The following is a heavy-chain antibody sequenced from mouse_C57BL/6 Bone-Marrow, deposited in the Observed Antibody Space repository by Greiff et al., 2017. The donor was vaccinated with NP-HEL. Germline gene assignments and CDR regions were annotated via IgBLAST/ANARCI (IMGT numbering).Heavy chain of an antibody. D-gene: IGHD1-1*01. V-gene: IGHV1-9*01. CDR2: ILPGSGST. CDR1: GYTFTGYW. CDR3: ARSGSSLAWFAY. J-gene: IGHJ3*01. Sequence: QVQLQQSGAELMKPGASVKLSCTATGYTFTGYWIEWVKQRPGHGLEWIGEILPGSGSTNYTEQFQGKATFTADTSSNPAYMQLSSLTTDVSAIYYCARSGSSLAWFAYWGQGTLVTVAA.